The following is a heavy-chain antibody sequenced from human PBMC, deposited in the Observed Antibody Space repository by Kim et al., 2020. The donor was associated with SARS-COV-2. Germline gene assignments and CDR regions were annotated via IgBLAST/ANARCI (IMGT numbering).Heavy chain of an antibody. CDR2: INPNSGGT. J-gene: IGHJ3*02. CDR1: GYTFTGYY. Sequence: ASVKVSCKASGYTFTGYYMHWVRQAPGQGLEWMGWINPNSGGTNYAQKFQGRVTMTRDTSISTAYMELSRLRSDDTAVYYCARVVSWFGGGDDAFDIWGQGTMVTVSS. CDR3: ARVVSWFGGGDDAFDI. V-gene: IGHV1-2*02. D-gene: IGHD3-16*01.